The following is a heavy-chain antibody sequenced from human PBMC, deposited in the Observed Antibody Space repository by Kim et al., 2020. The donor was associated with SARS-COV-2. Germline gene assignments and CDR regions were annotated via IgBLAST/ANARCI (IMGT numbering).Heavy chain of an antibody. D-gene: IGHD1-7*01. J-gene: IGHJ4*02. Sequence: ASVKVSCKASGYTFTSYDINWVRQATGQGLEWMGWMNPNSGNTGYAQKFQGRVTMTRNTSISTAYMELSSLRSEDTAVYYCARVDWNYVGFDYWGQGTLVTVSS. CDR2: MNPNSGNT. CDR1: GYTFTSYD. V-gene: IGHV1-8*01. CDR3: ARVDWNYVGFDY.